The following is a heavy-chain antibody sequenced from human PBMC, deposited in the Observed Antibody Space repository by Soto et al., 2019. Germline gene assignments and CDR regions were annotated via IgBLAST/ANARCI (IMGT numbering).Heavy chain of an antibody. D-gene: IGHD6-19*01. Sequence: QVQLVQSGAEVKKPGASVKVSCKASGYTFTSFDINWVRQATGQGLEWMGWMNPNSGNTGYAQKFQGRVTMTRNNSKGTAYMELSSLRSEDTAVYYCARAYTWGVAVACMWGQGTLVTVSS. CDR3: ARAYTWGVAVACM. CDR1: GYTFTSFD. CDR2: MNPNSGNT. V-gene: IGHV1-8*01. J-gene: IGHJ4*02.